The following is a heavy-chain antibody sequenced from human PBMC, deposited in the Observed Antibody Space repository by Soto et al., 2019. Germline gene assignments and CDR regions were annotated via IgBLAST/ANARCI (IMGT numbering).Heavy chain of an antibody. Sequence: ASVKVSCKASGYTFTGYYMHWVRQAPGQGREWMGWINPNSGGTNYAQKSQGWVTMTRDTSISTAYMELSRLRSDDTAVYYCARSDGDTAMVLYYWGQGTLVTVSS. CDR1: GYTFTGYY. CDR3: ARSDGDTAMVLYY. V-gene: IGHV1-2*04. J-gene: IGHJ4*02. CDR2: INPNSGGT. D-gene: IGHD5-18*01.